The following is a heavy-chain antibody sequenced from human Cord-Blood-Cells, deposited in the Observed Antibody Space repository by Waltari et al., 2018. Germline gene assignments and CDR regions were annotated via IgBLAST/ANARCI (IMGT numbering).Heavy chain of an antibody. CDR2: CNHSGST. CDR3: ARVKGVVVPAATYGSGPGAYYYYGMDV. V-gene: IGHV4-34*01. Sequence: VQLQQMSAGLMTPSETRSPSFAVNSVPFYGYYCSWMPLPPRNRLACSCDCNHSGSTNYNPSLKGRVTISVDTSKNQFSLKLSSVTAADTAVYYCARVKGVVVPAATYGSGPGAYYYYGMDVWGQGTTVTVSS. CDR1: SVPFYGYY. D-gene: IGHD2-2*01. J-gene: IGHJ6*02.